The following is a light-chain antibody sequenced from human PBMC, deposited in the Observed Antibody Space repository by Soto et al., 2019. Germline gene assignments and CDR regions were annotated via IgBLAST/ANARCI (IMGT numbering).Light chain of an antibody. CDR3: CSYSSSSTFYV. CDR1: SSDVGGYYY. CDR2: QVT. Sequence: QSALTQPASVSGSPGQSITISCTGTSSDVGGYYYVSWYQHHPGKAPKLIIYQVTSRPSGVSNRFSASKSGNTASLTISALQAEDEALYYCCSYSSSSTFYVFGTGTSSPS. V-gene: IGLV2-14*01. J-gene: IGLJ1*01.